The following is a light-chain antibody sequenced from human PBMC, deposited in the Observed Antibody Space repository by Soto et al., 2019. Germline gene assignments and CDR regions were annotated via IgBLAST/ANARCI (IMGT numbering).Light chain of an antibody. V-gene: IGLV1-47*01. J-gene: IGLJ3*02. CDR3: CSYAGAYTWV. Sequence: QSVLTQPPSVSGTPGQSVTISCSGSSSSVGTIFVYWYQQIPGTAPKLLIFRNNQRPSGVPDRFSGSKSGTSASLAISGLRSEDEADYYCCSYAGAYTWVFGGGTKLTVL. CDR1: SSSVGTIF. CDR2: RNN.